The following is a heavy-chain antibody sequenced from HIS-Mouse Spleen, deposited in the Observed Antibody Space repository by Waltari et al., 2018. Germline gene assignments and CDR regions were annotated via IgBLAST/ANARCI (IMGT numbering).Heavy chain of an antibody. V-gene: IGHV4-4*07. CDR2: IYTSGNP. D-gene: IGHD3-3*01. CDR3: ARDFHDFWSGYYGGDKKHDAFDI. Sequence: QVQLQESGPGLVKPSETLSLTCTVSGGSISRYYWSWIRQPAGKGLEWIGRIYTSGNPNHNPSTKSRVTMSVEESKNQLSLKLSSVTAADTAVYYCARDFHDFWSGYYGGDKKHDAFDIWGQGTMVTVSS. CDR1: GGSISRYY. J-gene: IGHJ3*02.